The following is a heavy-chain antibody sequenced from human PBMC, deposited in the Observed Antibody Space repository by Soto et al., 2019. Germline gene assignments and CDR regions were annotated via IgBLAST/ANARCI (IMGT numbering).Heavy chain of an antibody. J-gene: IGHJ5*02. CDR3: AHSSLHYKKWFDP. CDR1: GFSLSSDGVG. Sequence: QITLKESGPTVVKPTQTLTLTCTFSGFSLSSDGVGVGWIRQPPGKAPEWLALIYWDDDTRYSPSLKTRLTITKDPAKNQVVLRMTNMDPVDTATYYCAHSSLHYKKWFDPWGQGTLVIVSS. CDR2: IYWDDDT. D-gene: IGHD4-4*01. V-gene: IGHV2-5*02.